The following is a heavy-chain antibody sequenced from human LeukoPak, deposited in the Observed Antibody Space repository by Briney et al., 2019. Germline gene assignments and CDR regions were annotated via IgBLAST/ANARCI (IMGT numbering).Heavy chain of an antibody. Sequence: GGSLRLSCGASGLPFSIYGMNWVRQAPGKGLEWVAVIWSDGITKYYADSVRGRCTISRDNSKNTLYLQIDSLRAEDTAVYYCATVGSVGNCNSASCSFDYWGQGTLVTVPS. CDR1: GLPFSIYG. CDR2: IWSDGITK. J-gene: IGHJ4*02. V-gene: IGHV3-33*01. CDR3: ATVGSVGNCNSASCSFDY. D-gene: IGHD2/OR15-2a*01.